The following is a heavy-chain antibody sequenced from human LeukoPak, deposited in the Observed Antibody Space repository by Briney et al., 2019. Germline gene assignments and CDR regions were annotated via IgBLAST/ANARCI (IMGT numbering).Heavy chain of an antibody. V-gene: IGHV3-21*01. D-gene: IGHD2-15*01. CDR1: GFTFSSYS. J-gene: IGHJ4*02. CDR2: NSSSSSYI. CDR3: ARGRGMAFLADY. Sequence: AGGSLRLSCAASGFTFSSYSMNWVRQAPGKGLEWVSSNSSSSSYIYYADSVKGRFTISRDNAKNSLYLQMNSLRAEDTAVYYCARGRGMAFLADYWGQGTLVTVSS.